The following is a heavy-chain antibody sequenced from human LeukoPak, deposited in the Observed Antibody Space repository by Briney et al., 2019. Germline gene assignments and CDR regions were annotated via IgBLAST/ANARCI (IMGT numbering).Heavy chain of an antibody. V-gene: IGHV5-51*01. D-gene: IGHD3-10*01. J-gene: IGHJ4*02. CDR1: GYNFPKFW. Sequence: GESLKISCQTSGYNFPKFWIGWVRQLPGKGLEWMGIIYPGDSDTRYSPSFQGQVTISADKSISTAYLQWSSLKASDTAMYYCARALLWFGETPQSFDYWGQGTLVTVSS. CDR2: IYPGDSDT. CDR3: ARALLWFGETPQSFDY.